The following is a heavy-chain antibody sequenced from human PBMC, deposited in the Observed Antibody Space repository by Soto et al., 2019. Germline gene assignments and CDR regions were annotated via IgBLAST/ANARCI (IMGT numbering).Heavy chain of an antibody. Sequence: SETLSLTCAVYVVSFSGYYWSCIRHPPGKGLEWIGEINHSGSTNYNPSLKSRVTISVDTSKNQFSLKLSSVTAADTAVYYCTREIAAAGYFDYWGQGTLVTVSS. CDR2: INHSGST. CDR1: VVSFSGYY. J-gene: IGHJ4*02. D-gene: IGHD6-13*01. CDR3: TREIAAAGYFDY. V-gene: IGHV4-34*01.